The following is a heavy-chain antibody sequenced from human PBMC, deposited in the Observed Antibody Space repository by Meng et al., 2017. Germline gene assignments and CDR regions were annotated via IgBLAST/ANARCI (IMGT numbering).Heavy chain of an antibody. CDR3: ARGLRSSSWYGGYFQH. J-gene: IGHJ1*01. CDR1: GRYFIGYY. V-gene: IGHV4-34*01. CDR2: INHNGST. Sequence: QLQRRHCVSGPLTPSQPQSLTCAVDGRYFIGYYWSWIRQPPRKGLECIGEINHNGSTNYNPSLKSRVTISLDTSKNQFSLKLSSVTAADTAVYYCARGLRSSSWYGGYFQHWGQGTLVTVSS. D-gene: IGHD6-13*01.